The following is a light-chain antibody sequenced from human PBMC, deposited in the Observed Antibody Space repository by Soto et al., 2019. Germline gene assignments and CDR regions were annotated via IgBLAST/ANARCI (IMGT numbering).Light chain of an antibody. CDR1: SGSVSTTYY. Sequence: QAVVTQEQSFSVSPGGTVTLTCGLTSGSVSTTYYPIWYQQTPGQAPRTLIYSTNIRSSGVPDRFSGSILGNKAALTITGAQADDESDYHCMLYMGGGLVVFGGGTKLTVL. J-gene: IGLJ2*01. V-gene: IGLV8-61*01. CDR3: MLYMGGGLVV. CDR2: STN.